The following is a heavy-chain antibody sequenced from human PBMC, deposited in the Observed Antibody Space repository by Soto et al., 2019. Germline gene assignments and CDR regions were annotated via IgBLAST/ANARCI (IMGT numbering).Heavy chain of an antibody. V-gene: IGHV3-15*01. CDR1: GFTFSNAW. CDR3: TTVWGDSSGYYYAFDI. Sequence: GGSLRLSCAASGFTFSNAWMSWVRQAPGKGLEWVGRIKSKTDGGTTDYAAPVKGRFTISRDDSKNTLYLQMNSLKTEDTAVYYCTTVWGDSSGYYYAFDIWGQGTMVTVSS. J-gene: IGHJ3*02. D-gene: IGHD3-22*01. CDR2: IKSKTDGGTT.